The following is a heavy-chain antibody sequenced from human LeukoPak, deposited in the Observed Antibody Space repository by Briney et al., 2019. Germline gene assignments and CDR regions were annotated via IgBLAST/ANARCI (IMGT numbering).Heavy chain of an antibody. D-gene: IGHD3-10*01. CDR2: TKQDGSEK. J-gene: IGHJ4*02. Sequence: GGSLRLSCVASGFTFSGYWMTWVRQAPGKGLEWVANTKQDGSEKYYVDSVKGRFTISRDNAKNSLYLQMNSLRAEDTAIYYCAKDPGYYGSGSFLNWGQGTLVTVSS. CDR3: AKDPGYYGSGSFLN. V-gene: IGHV3-7*01. CDR1: GFTFSGYW.